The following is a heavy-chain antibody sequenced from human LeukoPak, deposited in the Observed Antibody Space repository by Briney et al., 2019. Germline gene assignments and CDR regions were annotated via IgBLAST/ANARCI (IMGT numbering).Heavy chain of an antibody. D-gene: IGHD2-15*01. V-gene: IGHV4-59*01. Sequence: SETLSLTCTVSGGSISSYYWRWIRQPPGKGLEWIGYIYYSGSTNYNPSLKSRVTISVDTSKNQFSLKLSSVTAADTAVYYCARGGCSGGSCYLLDYWGQGTLVTVSS. J-gene: IGHJ4*02. CDR2: IYYSGST. CDR3: ARGGCSGGSCYLLDY. CDR1: GGSISSYY.